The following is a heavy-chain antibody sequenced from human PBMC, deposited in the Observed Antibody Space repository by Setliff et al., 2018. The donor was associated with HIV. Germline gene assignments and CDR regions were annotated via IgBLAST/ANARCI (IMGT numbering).Heavy chain of an antibody. CDR2: ISSSSSSI. V-gene: IGHV3-48*04. Sequence: GSLRLSCAASGFTFSRYSMNWVRQAPGKGLEWVSYISSSSSSIYHADSVKGRFTISRDNAKNTLYLQMNSLSAEDTAVYYCARQAWHYDRDGYFIDYWGQGMLVTVSS. CDR1: GFTFSRYS. CDR3: ARQAWHYDRDGYFIDY. J-gene: IGHJ4*02. D-gene: IGHD3-22*01.